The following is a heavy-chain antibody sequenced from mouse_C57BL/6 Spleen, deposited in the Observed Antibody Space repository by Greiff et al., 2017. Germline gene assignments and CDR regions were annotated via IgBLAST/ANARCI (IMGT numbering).Heavy chain of an antibody. CDR2: INPNNGGT. J-gene: IGHJ1*03. CDR3: ATDGYYRYFDV. V-gene: IGHV1-22*01. CDR1: GYTFTDYN. D-gene: IGHD2-3*01. Sequence: VQLQQSGPELVKPGASVKMSCKASGYTFTDYNMHWVKQSHGKSLEWIGYINPNNGGTSYNQKFKGKATLTVNKSSSTAYLELRSLTSEDAAVYYCATDGYYRYFDVWGTGTTVTVSS.